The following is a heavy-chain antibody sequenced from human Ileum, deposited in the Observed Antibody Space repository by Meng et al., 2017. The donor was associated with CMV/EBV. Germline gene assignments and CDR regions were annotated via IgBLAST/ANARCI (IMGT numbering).Heavy chain of an antibody. CDR2: ISYDGSNK. V-gene: IGHV3-30-3*01. CDR3: ARGDPRKYYFDY. Sequence: GESLKISCAASGFTFSSYAMHWVRQAPGKGLEWVAVISYDGSNKYYADSVKGRFTISRDNSKNTLYLQMNSLRAEDTAVYYCARGDPRKYYFDYWGQGTLVTGS. CDR1: GFTFSSYA. J-gene: IGHJ4*02.